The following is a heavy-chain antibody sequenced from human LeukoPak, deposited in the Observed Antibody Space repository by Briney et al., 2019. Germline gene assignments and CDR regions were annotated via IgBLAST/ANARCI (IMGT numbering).Heavy chain of an antibody. D-gene: IGHD2-2*01. V-gene: IGHV1-2*02. Sequence: ASVKVSCKSTSRISWVRQAPGQGLEWMGWIHPNSGYTNYAQKFQGRVTMTRDTSISTAYIELSRLISDDTSLYYRASGGTKLDYWGQGPLVTVSS. CDR1: TSR. CDR3: ASGGTKLDY. J-gene: IGHJ4*02. CDR2: IHPNSGYT.